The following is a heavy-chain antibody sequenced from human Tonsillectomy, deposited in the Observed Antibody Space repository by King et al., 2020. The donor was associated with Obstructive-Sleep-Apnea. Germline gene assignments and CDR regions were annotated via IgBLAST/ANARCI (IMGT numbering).Heavy chain of an antibody. V-gene: IGHV4-59*01. Sequence: HVQLQESGPGLVKPSETLSLTCTVSGGSISTYYWSWLRQPPGKRLEWIGYIYDSGSSNYNPSLKSRVSISVDTSKNQFSLTLTSVTAADTAVYYCARSPDGSGIIDYFCPGGQGTRVTVSS. J-gene: IGHJ5*02. CDR2: IYDSGSS. CDR1: GGSISTYY. D-gene: IGHD3-10*01. CDR3: ARSPDGSGIIDYFCP.